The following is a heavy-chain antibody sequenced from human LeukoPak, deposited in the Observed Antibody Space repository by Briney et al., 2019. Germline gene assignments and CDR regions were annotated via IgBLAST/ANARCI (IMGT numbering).Heavy chain of an antibody. J-gene: IGHJ4*02. V-gene: IGHV4-4*09. Sequence: SETLSLTCTVSGGSISSYYWSWIRQPPGKGLEWIGYIYTSGSTNYNPSLKSRVTISVDTSKNLFSLKLSSVTAADTAVYYCARQALSGGYLDYWGQGTLVTVSS. CDR2: IYTSGST. CDR1: GGSISSYY. CDR3: ARQALSGGYLDY. D-gene: IGHD3-16*02.